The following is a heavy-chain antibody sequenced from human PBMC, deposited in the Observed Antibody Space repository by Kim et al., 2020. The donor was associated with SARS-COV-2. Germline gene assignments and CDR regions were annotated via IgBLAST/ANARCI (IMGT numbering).Heavy chain of an antibody. V-gene: IGHV3-30*18. J-gene: IGHJ4*02. Sequence: GGSLRLSCAASGFTFSNYGMHWVRQAPGKGLEWVAIISNDGSNKYYADSVKGRFTISRDNSKNTLYLQMNSLRAEDTAVYYCAKDPSRVLAAPYFDAWGQGTLVTVSS. CDR2: ISNDGSNK. CDR1: GFTFSNYG. D-gene: IGHD2-15*01. CDR3: AKDPSRVLAAPYFDA.